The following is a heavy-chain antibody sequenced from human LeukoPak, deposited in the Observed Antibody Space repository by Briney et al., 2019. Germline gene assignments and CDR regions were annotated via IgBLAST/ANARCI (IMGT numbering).Heavy chain of an antibody. CDR3: ARVTVTTNDY. Sequence: GGSLRLSCAAPGLTLRSSSMNWVRQAPGKGLEWVSYISSSSSTIYYADSVKGRFTISRDNAKNSLYLQMNSLRDEDTAVYYCARVTVTTNDYWGQGDLVTVSS. J-gene: IGHJ4*02. CDR1: GLTLRSSS. V-gene: IGHV3-48*02. CDR2: ISSSSSTI. D-gene: IGHD4-17*01.